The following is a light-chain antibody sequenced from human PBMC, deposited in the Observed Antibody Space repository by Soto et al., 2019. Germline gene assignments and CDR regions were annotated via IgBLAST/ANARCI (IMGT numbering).Light chain of an antibody. J-gene: IGKJ4*01. CDR1: QSVSIS. CDR2: DAS. Sequence: EILLTQSPATLSLSPGERATLSCRASQSVSISLALYQQRAGPAPRLIFYDASKRTAGIPAMCGSSSSTAYTLTIISRLHQEYAAYYFCQHRNYSLTFGGGTKVDIK. CDR3: QHRNYSLT. V-gene: IGKV3-11*01.